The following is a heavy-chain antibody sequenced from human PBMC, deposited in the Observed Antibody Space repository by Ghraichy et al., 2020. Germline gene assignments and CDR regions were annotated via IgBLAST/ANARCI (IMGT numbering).Heavy chain of an antibody. J-gene: IGHJ6*03. D-gene: IGHD1-1*01. CDR2: IDSGGGT. CDR3: AKRGAWSGQRRPYYYYFMDV. V-gene: IGHV3-53*01. CDR1: GFTVSGNY. Sequence: SCAASGFTVSGNYMNWVRQAPGKGLEWVSLIDSGGGTFYADSVKGRFTNSRDNSKNTLYLQMDSLRAEDTAVYYCAKRGAWSGQRRPYYYYFMDVWGKGTTVTVSS.